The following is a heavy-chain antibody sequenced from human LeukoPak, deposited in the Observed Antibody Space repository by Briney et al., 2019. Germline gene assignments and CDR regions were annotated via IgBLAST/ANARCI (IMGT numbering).Heavy chain of an antibody. CDR2: IYHSGST. J-gene: IGHJ4*02. D-gene: IGHD6-13*01. CDR1: GGSISSGGYY. Sequence: SETLSLTCTVSGGSISSGGYYWSWIRQPPGKGLEWIGYIYHSGSTYYNPSLKSRVTMSVDRSKNQFSLKLSSVTAADTAVYYCARDSSSWTDYWGQGTLVTVSS. CDR3: ARDSSSWTDY. V-gene: IGHV4-30-2*01.